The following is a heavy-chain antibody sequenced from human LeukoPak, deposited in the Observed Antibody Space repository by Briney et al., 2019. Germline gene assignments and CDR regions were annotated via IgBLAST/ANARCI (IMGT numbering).Heavy chain of an antibody. CDR3: ARGSARGWWYIDY. D-gene: IGHD2-15*01. CDR2: INQSGST. J-gene: IGHJ4*02. V-gene: IGHV4-34*01. Sequence: PSETLSLTCAVYGGSFSGYYWSWIRQPPGKGLEWIGEINQSGSTNYNPSLRSRVTISVDTSKNQFSLKLSSVTAADTAVYYCARGSARGWWYIDYWGQGTLVTVSS. CDR1: GGSFSGYY.